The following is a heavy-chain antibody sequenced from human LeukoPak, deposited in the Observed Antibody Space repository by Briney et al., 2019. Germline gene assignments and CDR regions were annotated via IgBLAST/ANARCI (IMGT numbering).Heavy chain of an antibody. CDR3: AKLAAYDSSGYYYPYYFDY. CDR2: ISGSGGST. CDR1: GFTFSSYA. J-gene: IGHJ4*02. V-gene: IGHV3-23*01. Sequence: PGGSLRLSCAASGFTFSSYAMSWVRQAPGKGLEWVSAISGSGGSTYYADSVKGRFTISRDNSKNTLYLQMNSLRAEDTAVYYCAKLAAYDSSGYYYPYYFDYWGQGTLVTVSS. D-gene: IGHD3-22*01.